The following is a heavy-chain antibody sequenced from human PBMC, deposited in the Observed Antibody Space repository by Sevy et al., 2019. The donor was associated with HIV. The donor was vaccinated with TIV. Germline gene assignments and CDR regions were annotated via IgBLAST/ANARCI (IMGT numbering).Heavy chain of an antibody. V-gene: IGHV1-24*01. Sequence: ASVKVSCKVSGSTLTQLSMHWVRLAPGIGLEWMVTFDPEDGKTLYAQKFQGRVTMTEDTSTHTAYMELSSLTSEDTAIYYCASTRDYYESNGYYFDFWGQGTLVTVSS. CDR2: FDPEDGKT. J-gene: IGHJ4*02. D-gene: IGHD3-22*01. CDR3: ASTRDYYESNGYYFDF. CDR1: GSTLTQLS.